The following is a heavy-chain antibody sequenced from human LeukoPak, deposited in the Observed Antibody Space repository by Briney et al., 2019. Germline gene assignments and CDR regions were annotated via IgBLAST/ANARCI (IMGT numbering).Heavy chain of an antibody. CDR3: ARDRPYSGCDSPSDY. CDR1: GFTFSSYS. V-gene: IGHV3-21*01. J-gene: IGHJ4*02. CDR2: ISSSSSYI. D-gene: IGHD5-12*01. Sequence: GGSLRLSCAASGFTFSSYSMNWVRQAPGKGLEWVSSISSSSSYIYYADSVKGRFTISRDNAKNSLYLQMNSLRAEDTAVYYCARDRPYSGCDSPSDYWGQGTLVTVSS.